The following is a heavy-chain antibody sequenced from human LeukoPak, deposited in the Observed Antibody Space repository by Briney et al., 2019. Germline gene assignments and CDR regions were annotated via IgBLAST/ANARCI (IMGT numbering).Heavy chain of an antibody. D-gene: IGHD6-6*01. J-gene: IGHJ4*02. V-gene: IGHV4-34*01. CDR3: ARRRYSSSRPYFDY. CDR1: GGSFSGYY. CDR2: INHSGST. Sequence: SETLSLTCAVYGGSFSGYYWSWIRQPPGKGLEWIGEINHSGSTNYNPSLKSRVTISVDTSKNQFSLKLSSVTAADTAVYYCARRRYSSSRPYFDYWGQGTLVTVSS.